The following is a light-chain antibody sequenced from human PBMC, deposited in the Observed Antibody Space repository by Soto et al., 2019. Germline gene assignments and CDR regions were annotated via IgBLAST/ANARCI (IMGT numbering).Light chain of an antibody. CDR1: QSISTY. V-gene: IGKV1-39*01. CDR2: AVS. CDR3: QHSYGTPRT. Sequence: IEGTQSPASLSPKLGDRGTLTCLASQSISTYLTWYKHKPGKAPKVLIYAVSSLQSGVPSRFSGSGSGTDFTLTITGLKPEDSATYYCQHSYGTPRTFGQGTKVDI. J-gene: IGKJ1*01.